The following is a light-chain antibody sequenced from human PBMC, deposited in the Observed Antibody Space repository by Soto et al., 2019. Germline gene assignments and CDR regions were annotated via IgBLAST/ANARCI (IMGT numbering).Light chain of an antibody. Sequence: EIVLTQSPGTLSLSPGERATLSCRASQSVSSSYLAWYQQKPGQAPRLLIYGASSRATGIPARFSGSGSGTDFTLTISSLEPEDFALYYCQQYGSSPLTFGGGTKVHIK. CDR1: QSVSSSY. V-gene: IGKV3-20*01. J-gene: IGKJ4*01. CDR2: GAS. CDR3: QQYGSSPLT.